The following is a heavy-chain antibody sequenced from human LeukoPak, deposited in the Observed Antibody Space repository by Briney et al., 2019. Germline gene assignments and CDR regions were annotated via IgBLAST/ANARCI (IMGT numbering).Heavy chain of an antibody. Sequence: PGGSLRLXCAASGFTFSDHYMDWVRQAPGKGLEWVGRTRNKANSYTTEYAASVKGRFTISRDDSKNSLYLQMNSLKTEDTAVYYCARGLRGGSSWSPYYFDYWGQGTLVTVSS. CDR2: TRNKANSYTT. V-gene: IGHV3-72*01. CDR1: GFTFSDHY. J-gene: IGHJ4*02. CDR3: ARGLRGGSSWSPYYFDY. D-gene: IGHD6-13*01.